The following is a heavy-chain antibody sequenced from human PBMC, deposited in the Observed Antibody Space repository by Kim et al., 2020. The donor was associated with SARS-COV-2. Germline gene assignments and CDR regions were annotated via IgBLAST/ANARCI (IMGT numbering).Heavy chain of an antibody. CDR1: GFTFGDYG. V-gene: IGHV3-20*04. CDR2: INWNGGSK. J-gene: IGHJ6*02. D-gene: IGHD6-19*01. Sequence: GGSLRLSCAASGFTFGDYGMSWVRQAPGKGLEWVSGINWNGGSKGYADSVKGRFTISRDNAKNSLYLQMNSLRAEDTALYYCARGRKQWLTYYYYYGMDVWCQGTTVTVSS. CDR3: ARGRKQWLTYYYYYGMDV.